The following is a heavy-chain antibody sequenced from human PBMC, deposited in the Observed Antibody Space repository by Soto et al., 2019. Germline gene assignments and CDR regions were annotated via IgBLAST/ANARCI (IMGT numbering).Heavy chain of an antibody. CDR1: GGSISSGGYY. Sequence: SETLSLTCTVSGGSISSGGYYWSWIRQHPGKGLERIGYIYYSGSTYYNPSLKSRVTISVDTSKNQFSLKLSSVTAADTALYYCARGAIFGVVIANWFDPWGQGTLVTVSS. D-gene: IGHD3-3*01. V-gene: IGHV4-31*03. CDR2: IYYSGST. J-gene: IGHJ5*02. CDR3: ARGAIFGVVIANWFDP.